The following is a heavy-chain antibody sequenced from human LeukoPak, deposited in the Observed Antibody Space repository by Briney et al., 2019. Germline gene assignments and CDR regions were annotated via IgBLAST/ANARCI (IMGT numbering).Heavy chain of an antibody. CDR2: ISGSGDNT. Sequence: PGGSLRLSCAASGFTFSSYGMSWVRRAPGKGLEWVSAISGSGDNTYYADSVKGRFTVSRDNSKNTLYVQMKSLRAEDTAVYYCAKDFVVVPGNVNYFDYWGQGTLVTVSS. CDR3: AKDFVVVPGNVNYFDY. V-gene: IGHV3-23*01. J-gene: IGHJ4*02. D-gene: IGHD2-21*02. CDR1: GFTFSSYG.